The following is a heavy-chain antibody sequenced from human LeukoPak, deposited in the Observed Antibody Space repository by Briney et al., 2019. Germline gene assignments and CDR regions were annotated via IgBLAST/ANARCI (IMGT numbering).Heavy chain of an antibody. CDR3: AGTKKGYQLLSLFDY. CDR2: INPSGGST. Sequence: GASVKVSCKASGCTFTSYYMHWVRQAPAQGLEWMGIINPSGGSTSYAQKFQGRVTMTRDTSTSTVYMELSSLRSEDTAVYYCAGTKKGYQLLSLFDYWGQGTLVTVSS. J-gene: IGHJ4*02. CDR1: GCTFTSYY. D-gene: IGHD2-2*01. V-gene: IGHV1-46*03.